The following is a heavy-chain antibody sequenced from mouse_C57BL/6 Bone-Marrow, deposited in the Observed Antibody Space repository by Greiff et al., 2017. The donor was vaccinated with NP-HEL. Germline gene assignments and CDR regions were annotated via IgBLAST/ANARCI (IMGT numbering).Heavy chain of an antibody. Sequence: VQLQQSGPELVKPGASVKMSCKASGYTFTDYNMHWVKQSHGKSLEWIGYINPNNGGTSYNQKFKGKATLTVNKSSSTAYMELRSLTSEDSAVYYCARDWDVGDYFDYWGQGTTLTVSS. CDR1: GYTFTDYN. V-gene: IGHV1-22*01. J-gene: IGHJ2*01. CDR3: ARDWDVGDYFDY. D-gene: IGHD4-1*01. CDR2: INPNNGGT.